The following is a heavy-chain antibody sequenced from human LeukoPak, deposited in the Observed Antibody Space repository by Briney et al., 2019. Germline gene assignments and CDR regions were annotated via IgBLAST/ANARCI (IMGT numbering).Heavy chain of an antibody. CDR1: GGSISSGNYY. D-gene: IGHD7-27*01. V-gene: IGHV4-39*07. CDR2: IYYSGST. CDR3: ARDRREDQANWGPSYWYFDL. J-gene: IGHJ2*01. Sequence: SETLSLTCTVSGGSISSGNYYWGWIRQPPGKGLEWIGNIYYSGSTYYNPSLKSRVTMSVDTSKNQFSLKLSSVTAADTAVYYCARDRREDQANWGPSYWYFDLWGRGTLVTVSS.